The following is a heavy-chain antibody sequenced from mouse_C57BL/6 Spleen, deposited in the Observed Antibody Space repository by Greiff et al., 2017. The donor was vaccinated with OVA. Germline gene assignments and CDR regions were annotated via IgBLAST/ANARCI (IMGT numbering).Heavy chain of an antibody. CDR2: ISNGGGST. J-gene: IGHJ4*01. CDR3: ARQGGPDYAMDY. Sequence: EVMLVESGGGLVQPGGSLKLSCAASGFTFSDYYMYWVRQTPEKRLEWVAYISNGGGSTYYPDTVKGRFTISRDNAKNTLYLQMSRLKSEDTAMYYCARQGGPDYAMDYWGQGTSVTVSS. V-gene: IGHV5-12*01. CDR1: GFTFSDYY.